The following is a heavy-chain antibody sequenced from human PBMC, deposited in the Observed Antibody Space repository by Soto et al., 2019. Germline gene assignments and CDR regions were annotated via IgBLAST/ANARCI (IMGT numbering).Heavy chain of an antibody. CDR1: GDSISSSGYY. V-gene: IGHV4-31*03. CDR3: ARAYYDLWSGYCCWFDP. J-gene: IGHJ5*02. Sequence: SETLSLTCTVSGDSISSSGYYWSWIRQHPGKGLEWIGYIYYNGSTYYNPSLKSRVTISVGTSKNQFSLKLSSVTAADTAVYYCARAYYDLWSGYCCWFDPWGQATLVT. CDR2: IYYNGST. D-gene: IGHD3-3*01.